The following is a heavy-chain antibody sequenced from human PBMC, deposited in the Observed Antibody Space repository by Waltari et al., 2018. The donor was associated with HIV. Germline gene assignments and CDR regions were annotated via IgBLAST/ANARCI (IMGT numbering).Heavy chain of an antibody. CDR1: GGTFSSYA. Sequence: QVQLVQSGAEVKKPGSSVKVSCKASGGTFSSYAIGWVRQAPGQGLDWMVGNIPICGTANYAQKFQGGVTITADKSTSTAYMELSSLRSEDTAVYYCARDSTRAFDIWGQGTMVTVSS. CDR3: ARDSTRAFDI. J-gene: IGHJ3*02. D-gene: IGHD1-26*01. V-gene: IGHV1-69*06. CDR2: NIPICGTA.